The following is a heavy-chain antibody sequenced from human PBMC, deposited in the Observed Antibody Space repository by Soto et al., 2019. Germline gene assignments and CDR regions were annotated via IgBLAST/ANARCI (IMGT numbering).Heavy chain of an antibody. Sequence: SETLSLTCTVSGGSVSSGSYYWSWIRQPPGKGLEWIGYIYHSGSTYYNPSLKSRVTISVDRSKNQFSLKLSSVTAADTAVYYCARGNYYAYNFDYWGQGTLVTVSS. V-gene: IGHV4-30-2*01. J-gene: IGHJ4*02. CDR3: ARGNYYAYNFDY. CDR1: GGSVSSGSYY. CDR2: IYHSGST. D-gene: IGHD1-26*01.